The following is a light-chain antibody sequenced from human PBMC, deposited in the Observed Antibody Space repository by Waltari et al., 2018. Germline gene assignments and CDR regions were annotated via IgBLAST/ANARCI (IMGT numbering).Light chain of an antibody. CDR3: QSYDTSLSVV. CDR1: GSNIGAGYD. J-gene: IGLJ2*01. Sequence: QSVLTQPPSVSGAPGQRVTISCTGSGSNIGAGYDTHWYQQLPGKAPSLLIYGVNTRPSGVPDRFVGSQSGTSASLAITGLQAEDEGDYYCQSYDTSLSVVFGGGTKLTVL. CDR2: GVN. V-gene: IGLV1-40*01.